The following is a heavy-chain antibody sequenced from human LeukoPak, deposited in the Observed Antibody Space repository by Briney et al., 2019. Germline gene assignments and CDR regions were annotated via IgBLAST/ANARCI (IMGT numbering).Heavy chain of an antibody. D-gene: IGHD4-17*01. V-gene: IGHV3-21*06. CDR3: ARDQMTTVTTD. CDR2: IRNGSSYI. Sequence: GGSLRLSCAASGFTFSSYSMHWVRQAPGKGLEWVSSIRNGSSYIYYADSVKGRFTISRDNAKNSLYLQMNSLRAEDTAVYYCARDQMTTVTTDWGQGTLVTVSS. CDR1: GFTFSSYS. J-gene: IGHJ4*02.